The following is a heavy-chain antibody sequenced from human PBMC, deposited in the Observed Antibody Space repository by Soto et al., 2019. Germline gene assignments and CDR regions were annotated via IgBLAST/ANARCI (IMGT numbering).Heavy chain of an antibody. D-gene: IGHD3-16*01. CDR2: INSDGSNI. Sequence: PGGALRLSCSGSGFTFSSYGMPWVRQAPGKGLVWVSRINSDGSNINYADSVKGRFTISRDNAKNTLYLQMNSLRAEDTAVYYCTRAAFLDYWGQGTLVTVSS. V-gene: IGHV3-74*01. CDR1: GFTFSSYG. CDR3: TRAAFLDY. J-gene: IGHJ4*02.